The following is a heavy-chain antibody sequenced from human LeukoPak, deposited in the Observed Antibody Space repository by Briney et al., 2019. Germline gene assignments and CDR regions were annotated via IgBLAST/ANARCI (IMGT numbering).Heavy chain of an antibody. CDR3: ASLRASSIGAHYAMDV. CDR2: LHYTGST. J-gene: IGHJ6*02. V-gene: IGHV4-59*02. CDR1: GGSVTSYY. D-gene: IGHD6-6*01. Sequence: SETLSLTCTVSGGSVTSYYWSWIRQPPGKGLEWIGYLHYTGSTNYKPSLRSRVTFSVDTSKNQFSLRLGSVTAADTAVYYCASLRASSIGAHYAMDVWGQGTTVTVSS.